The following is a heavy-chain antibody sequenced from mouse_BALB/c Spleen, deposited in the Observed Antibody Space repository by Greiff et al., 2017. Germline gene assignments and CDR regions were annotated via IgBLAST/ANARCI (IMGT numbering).Heavy chain of an antibody. V-gene: IGHV14-4*02. D-gene: IGHD4-1*01. CDR1: GFNIKDYY. Sequence: EVMLVESGAELVRSGASVKLSCTASGFNIKDYYMHWVKQRPEQGLEWIGWIDPENGDTEYAPKFQGKATMTADTSSNTAYLQLSSLTSEDTAVYYCNAPGRRYAMDYWGQGTSVTVSS. J-gene: IGHJ4*01. CDR2: IDPENGDT. CDR3: NAPGRRYAMDY.